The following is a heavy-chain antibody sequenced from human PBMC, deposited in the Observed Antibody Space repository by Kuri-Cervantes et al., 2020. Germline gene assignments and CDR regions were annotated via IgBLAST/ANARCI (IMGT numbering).Heavy chain of an antibody. Sequence: GGSLRLSCAASGFTFSSYAMHWVRQAPGKGLEWVAVISYDGSNKYYADSVKGRFTISRDNSKNTLYLQMNSLRAEDTAVYYCARGLGMATLTGWGQGTLVTVSS. CDR1: GFTFSSYA. D-gene: IGHD5-24*01. CDR2: ISYDGSNK. CDR3: ARGLGMATLTG. V-gene: IGHV3-30-3*01. J-gene: IGHJ4*02.